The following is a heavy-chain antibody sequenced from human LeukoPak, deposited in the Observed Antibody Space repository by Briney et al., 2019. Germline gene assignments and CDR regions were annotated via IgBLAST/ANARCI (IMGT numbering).Heavy chain of an antibody. CDR3: AKVSAAAGTSYYYYGMDV. CDR2: ISGDGGST. J-gene: IGHJ6*02. CDR1: GFIFGNYA. V-gene: IGHV3-43*02. Sequence: GGSLRLSCAAPGFIFGNYAIHWVRQAPGKGLEWVSLISGDGGSTFYADSVKGRFTISRDNSKNTLYLQMNSLRAEDTAVYYCAKVSAAAGTSYYYYGMDVWGQGTTVTVSS. D-gene: IGHD6-13*01.